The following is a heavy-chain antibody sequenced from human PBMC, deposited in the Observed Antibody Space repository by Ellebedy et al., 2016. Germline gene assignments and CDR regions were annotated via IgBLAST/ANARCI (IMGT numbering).Heavy chain of an antibody. CDR2: INAYNGNT. CDR3: ARDDVGKIAAPWGGVDY. CDR1: GYTFTSYG. D-gene: IGHD6-6*01. V-gene: IGHV1-18*01. J-gene: IGHJ4*02. Sequence: ASVKVSCTASGYTFTSYGISWVRQAPGQGLEWMGWINAYNGNTNYAQKLQGRVTMTTDTSTSTAYMELRSLRSDDTAVYYCARDDVGKIAAPWGGVDYWGQGTLVTVSS.